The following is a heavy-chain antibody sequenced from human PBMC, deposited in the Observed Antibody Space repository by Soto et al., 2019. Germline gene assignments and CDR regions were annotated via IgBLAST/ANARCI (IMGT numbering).Heavy chain of an antibody. Sequence: SVSNAWMNWVRQAPGKGLEWVGRIKSKTDGGTTDYAAPVKGRFTISRDDSKNTLYLQMKSLNTEDTAVYYGTTGGPPYYDFWSGYYAQFDYWGQGTLVTVSS. D-gene: IGHD3-3*01. CDR2: IKSKTDGGTT. J-gene: IGHJ4*02. CDR3: TTGGPPYYDFWSGYYAQFDY. CDR1: SVSNAW. V-gene: IGHV3-15*07.